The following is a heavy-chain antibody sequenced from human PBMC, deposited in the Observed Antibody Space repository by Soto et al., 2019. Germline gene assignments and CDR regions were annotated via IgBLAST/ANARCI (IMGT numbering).Heavy chain of an antibody. CDR2: IHYSGST. J-gene: IGHJ5*02. V-gene: IGHV4-59*08. D-gene: IGHD2-2*01. Sequence: SETLSLTCTVSGGSISSYYWSWIRQPPGKGLEWIGYIHYSGSTNYNPSLKSRVTISVDTSKNQFSLKLSSVTAADTAVYYCARHDAARDCSSTSCYPNWFDPWGQGTLVTVSS. CDR1: GGSISSYY. CDR3: ARHDAARDCSSTSCYPNWFDP.